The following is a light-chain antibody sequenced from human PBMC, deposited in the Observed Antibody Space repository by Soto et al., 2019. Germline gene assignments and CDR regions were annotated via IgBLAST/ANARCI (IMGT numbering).Light chain of an antibody. CDR2: GAS. J-gene: IGKJ1*01. CDR3: QQYGSSPPWT. CDR1: QSVSSSY. Sequence: EIVLTQSPGTLSLPPGERATLSCRASQSVSSSYIAWYQQKPGQAPRLLIHGASTRPTGIPDRFSGSGSGTYFTLTISRLEPEDFAVYYCQQYGSSPPWTFGQGTKVEIK. V-gene: IGKV3-20*01.